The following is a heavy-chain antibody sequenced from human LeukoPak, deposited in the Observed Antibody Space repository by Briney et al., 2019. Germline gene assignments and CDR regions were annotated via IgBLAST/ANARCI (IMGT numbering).Heavy chain of an antibody. CDR2: ISYDGSNK. D-gene: IGHD6-13*01. Sequence: GRSLRLSCAASGFTFSSYGMHWVRQAPGKGLEWVAVISYDGSNKYYADSVKGRFTISRDNSKNTLYLQMNSLRAEDTAVYYCAKGLPVIAAAGTGAFDIWGQGTMVTVSS. J-gene: IGHJ3*02. CDR1: GFTFSSYG. V-gene: IGHV3-30*18. CDR3: AKGLPVIAAAGTGAFDI.